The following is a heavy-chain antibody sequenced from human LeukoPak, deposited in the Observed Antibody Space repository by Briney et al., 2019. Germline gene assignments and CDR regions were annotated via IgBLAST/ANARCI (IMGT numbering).Heavy chain of an antibody. Sequence: GGSLRLSCAASGFXFSSYSINWVRQPPGKGLEWVSYISSSSSNIYYADSVKGRFTTSRDNAQNSLYLQMNSLRDEDTAVYYCARESGYQDYWGQGTLVTVSS. V-gene: IGHV3-48*02. J-gene: IGHJ4*02. CDR2: ISSSSSNI. CDR3: ARESGYQDY. D-gene: IGHD3-22*01. CDR1: GFXFSSYS.